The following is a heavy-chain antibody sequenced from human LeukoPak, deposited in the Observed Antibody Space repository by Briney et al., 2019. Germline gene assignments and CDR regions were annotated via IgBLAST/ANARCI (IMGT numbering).Heavy chain of an antibody. CDR1: GFTVSSNY. CDR2: IYSGGST. J-gene: IGHJ4*02. Sequence: GGSLRLSCAASGFTVSSNYMSWVRQAPGKGLEWVSVIYSGGSTYYADSVKGRFTISRDNSKNTLYLQMNSLRAEDTAVYYCAKGELLWFGEGLFDYWGQGTLVTVSS. D-gene: IGHD3-10*01. V-gene: IGHV3-53*05. CDR3: AKGELLWFGEGLFDY.